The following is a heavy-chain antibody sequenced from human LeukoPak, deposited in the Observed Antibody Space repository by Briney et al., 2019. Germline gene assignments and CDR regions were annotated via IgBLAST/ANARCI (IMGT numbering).Heavy chain of an antibody. V-gene: IGHV3-30-3*01. J-gene: IGHJ5*02. CDR2: ISYDGSNK. CDR1: GFTFSSYA. Sequence: GGSLRLSCAASGFTFSSYAMSWVRQAPGKGLEWVAVISYDGSNKYYADSVKGRFTISRDNSKNTLYLQMNSLRAEDTAVYYCARETPAYSSSWYGFDPWGQGTLVTVSS. D-gene: IGHD6-13*01. CDR3: ARETPAYSSSWYGFDP.